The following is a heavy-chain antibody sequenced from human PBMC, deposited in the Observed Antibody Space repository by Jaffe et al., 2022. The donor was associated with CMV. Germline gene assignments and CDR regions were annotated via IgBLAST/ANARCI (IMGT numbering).Heavy chain of an antibody. CDR3: ARAAPYYDFWSGYSRDYMDV. V-gene: IGHV4-34*01. CDR1: GGSFSGYY. Sequence: QVQLQQWGAGLLKPSETLSLTCAVYGGSFSGYYWSWIRQPPGKGLEWIGEINHSGSTNYNPSLKSRVTISVDTSKNQFSLKLSSVTAADTAVYYCARAAPYYDFWSGYSRDYMDVWGKGTTVTVSS. CDR2: INHSGST. J-gene: IGHJ6*03. D-gene: IGHD3-3*01.